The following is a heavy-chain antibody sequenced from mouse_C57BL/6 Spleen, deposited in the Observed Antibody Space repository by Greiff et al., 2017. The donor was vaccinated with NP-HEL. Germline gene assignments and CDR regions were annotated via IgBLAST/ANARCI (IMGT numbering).Heavy chain of an antibody. D-gene: IGHD1-1*01. CDR1: GFTFTDYY. CDR2: IRNKANGYTT. Sequence: EVKVVESGGGLVQPGGSLSLSCAASGFTFTDYYMSWVRQPPGKALEWLGFIRNKANGYTTEYSASVKGRFTISRDNSQSILYLQMNALRAEDSATYYCARDYYGAYWGQGTLVTVSA. J-gene: IGHJ3*01. V-gene: IGHV7-3*01. CDR3: ARDYYGAY.